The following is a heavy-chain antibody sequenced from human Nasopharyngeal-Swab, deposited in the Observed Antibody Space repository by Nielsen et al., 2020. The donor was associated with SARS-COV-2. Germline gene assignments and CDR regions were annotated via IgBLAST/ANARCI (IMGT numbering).Heavy chain of an antibody. V-gene: IGHV5-51*01. D-gene: IGHD6-13*01. CDR2: IYPGDSDT. CDR1: GYNFATYW. CDR3: ARLPMRAASGRGAFDI. J-gene: IGHJ3*02. Sequence: GESLKISCQASGYNFATYWIGWVRQMPGEGLRWMGLIYPGDSDTRYSPSLQGQVTISADRSITTAYLQWSSLKASDTAMYYCARLPMRAASGRGAFDIWAKGQWSPSLQ.